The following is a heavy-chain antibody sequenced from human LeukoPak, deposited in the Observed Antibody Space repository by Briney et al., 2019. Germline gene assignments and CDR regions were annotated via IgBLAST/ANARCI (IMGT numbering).Heavy chain of an antibody. Sequence: TSETLSLTCTVSGGSISSYYWSWIRQPPGKGLEWIGYIYYSGSTNYNPSLKSRVTISVDTSKNQFSLKLSSVTAADTAVYYCARVRGPHYYYGMDVWGQGTTVTVSS. CDR1: GGSISSYY. J-gene: IGHJ6*02. D-gene: IGHD3-10*01. CDR2: IYYSGST. V-gene: IGHV4-59*01. CDR3: ARVRGPHYYYGMDV.